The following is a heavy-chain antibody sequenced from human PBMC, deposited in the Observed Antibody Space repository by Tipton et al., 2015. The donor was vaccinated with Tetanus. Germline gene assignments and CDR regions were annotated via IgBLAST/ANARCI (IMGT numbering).Heavy chain of an antibody. V-gene: IGHV4-39*01. D-gene: IGHD5-24*01. CDR3: ARGGRDAYNNPLGAFDV. J-gene: IGHJ3*01. Sequence: TLSLTCTVSGDSISTNTYYWGRVRQPPGKGLDWIGSIYYSGSTYYNPSLKSRVTISVDTSRNQFSLKLTSVTAADTAVYYCARGGRDAYNNPLGAFDVWGRGTTVTVSS. CDR2: IYYSGST. CDR1: GDSISTNTYY.